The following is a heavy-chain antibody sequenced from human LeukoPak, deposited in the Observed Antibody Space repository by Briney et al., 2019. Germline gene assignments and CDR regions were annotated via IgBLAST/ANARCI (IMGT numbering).Heavy chain of an antibody. J-gene: IGHJ4*02. CDR3: AKGRSSSARED. V-gene: IGHV1-18*01. CDR1: GFTFTSYG. Sequence: GASVEVSCKTSGFTFTSYGISWVRQAPGQGLEWVGWISGYNGNTNYAKKFRGRLTMTIDTSTTAAYMELRSLRSDDTAVYCCAKGRSSSAREDWGQGTLVTVSS. D-gene: IGHD6-13*01. CDR2: ISGYNGNT.